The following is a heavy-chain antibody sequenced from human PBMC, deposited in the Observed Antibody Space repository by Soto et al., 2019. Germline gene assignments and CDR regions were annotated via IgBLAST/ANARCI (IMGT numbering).Heavy chain of an antibody. CDR2: ISSSSSYI. Sequence: PGGSLRLSCAASGFTFSSYSMNWVRQAPGKGLEWVSSISSSSSYIYYADSVKGRFTISRDNAKNSLYLQMNSLRAEDTAVYYCARDPDVYSSSLSGFDYWGQGTLVTVSS. CDR3: ARDPDVYSSSLSGFDY. D-gene: IGHD6-13*01. J-gene: IGHJ4*02. CDR1: GFTFSSYS. V-gene: IGHV3-21*01.